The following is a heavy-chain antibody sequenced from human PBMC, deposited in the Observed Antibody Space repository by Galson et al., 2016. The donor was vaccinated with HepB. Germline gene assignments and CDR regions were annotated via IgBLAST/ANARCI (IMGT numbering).Heavy chain of an antibody. CDR2: IRQDGSEK. V-gene: IGHV3-7*01. J-gene: IGHJ5*02. D-gene: IGHD6-6*01. Sequence: SLRLSCAASEFTLSSYWMNWVRQAPGKGLEWVANIRQDGSEKYYVDSAKGRFTISRDTAKNSLYLQMNSLRAEDTAMYYCARKGHSSSWSPGWFDPWGQGTLVTVSS. CDR3: ARKGHSSSWSPGWFDP. CDR1: EFTLSSYW.